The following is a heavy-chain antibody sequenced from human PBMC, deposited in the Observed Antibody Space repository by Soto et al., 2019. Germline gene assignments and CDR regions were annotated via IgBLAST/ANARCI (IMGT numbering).Heavy chain of an antibody. V-gene: IGHV3-23*01. J-gene: IGHJ3*02. CDR2: IRDGGEST. CDR3: APHVHCSGGSCHYDAFDI. Sequence: EVQLLESGGGLVQPGESLRLSCAFSGFIFGNYMMTWVRQAPGKGLEWVSTIRDGGESTYYADSVKGRFTIYRNNAKNTLYLQMDSLGGDDTAVYYCAPHVHCSGGSCHYDAFDIRGQGTMVTVSS. CDR1: GFIFGNYM. D-gene: IGHD2-15*01.